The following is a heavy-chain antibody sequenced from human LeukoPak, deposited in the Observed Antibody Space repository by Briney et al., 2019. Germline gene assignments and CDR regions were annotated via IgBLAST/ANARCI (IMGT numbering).Heavy chain of an antibody. CDR2: IYPGDSDT. Sequence: GESLKISCKGSGYSFTNNWIGWVRQMPGKGLEWMGIIYPGDSDTRYSPSFQGQVTISADKSISTAYLQWSSLKASDTAMYYCAKTCSSTSCYAFDIWGQGTMVTVSS. V-gene: IGHV5-51*01. D-gene: IGHD2-2*01. CDR1: GYSFTNNW. J-gene: IGHJ3*02. CDR3: AKTCSSTSCYAFDI.